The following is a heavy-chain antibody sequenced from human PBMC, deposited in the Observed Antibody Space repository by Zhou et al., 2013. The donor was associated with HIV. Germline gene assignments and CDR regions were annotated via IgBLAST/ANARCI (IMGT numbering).Heavy chain of an antibody. Sequence: QVQMVQSGAEVKKPGSSVKVSCKASGGSFRNYDISWVRQGPGQGLEWMGGIIPIFGKANYAQKFRDRVTITTDESTRTAYMELRSLSSDDTAVYYCARDGETWIADTWGQGTMVTVSS. CDR2: IIPIFGKA. J-gene: IGHJ3*01. CDR3: ARDGETWIADT. D-gene: IGHD2-21*01. V-gene: IGHV1-69*05. CDR1: GGSFRNYD.